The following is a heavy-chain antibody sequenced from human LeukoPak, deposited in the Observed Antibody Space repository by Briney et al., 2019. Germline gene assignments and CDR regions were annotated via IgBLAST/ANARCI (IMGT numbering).Heavy chain of an antibody. D-gene: IGHD3-10*01. CDR2: IYYSGST. CDR1: GGSISSSNYF. CDR3: ASALWFGELELDP. Sequence: PSETLSLTCTVSGGSISSSNYFWGWIRQPPGKGLEWIGSIYYSGSTYYNPSLESRVTISVDTSKNQFSLRLSSVTAADTAVYYCASALWFGELELDPWGQGTLVTVSS. J-gene: IGHJ5*02. V-gene: IGHV4-39*01.